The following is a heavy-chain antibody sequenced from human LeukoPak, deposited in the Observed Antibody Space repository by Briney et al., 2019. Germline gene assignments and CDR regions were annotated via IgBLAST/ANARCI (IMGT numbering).Heavy chain of an antibody. CDR2: IIPIFGTA. Sequence: ASVKVSCKASGGTFSSYAISWVRQAPGQGREWMGGIIPIFGTANYAQKFQGRVTIPADESTSTAYMELSRLRSEDTAVYYCARTTVVPPAFNYYYGMDVWGQGTTVTVSS. J-gene: IGHJ6*02. CDR1: GGTFSSYA. D-gene: IGHD4-23*01. V-gene: IGHV1-69*13. CDR3: ARTTVVPPAFNYYYGMDV.